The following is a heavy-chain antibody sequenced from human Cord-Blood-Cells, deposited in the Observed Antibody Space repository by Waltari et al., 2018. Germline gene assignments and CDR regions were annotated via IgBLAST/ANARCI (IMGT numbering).Heavy chain of an antibody. J-gene: IGHJ4*02. Sequence: QVQLQQWGAGLLKPSDTLSLTCAVYGGSFSGYYWSWIRQPPGKGLEWIGEINHSGSTNHNPALKGRVTISVDTSKNQFSLKLSSVTAADTAVYYCARHSLNEYASPFDYWGQGTLVTVSS. CDR1: GGSFSGYY. V-gene: IGHV4-34*01. CDR2: INHSGST. CDR3: ARHSLNEYASPFDY. D-gene: IGHD1-1*01.